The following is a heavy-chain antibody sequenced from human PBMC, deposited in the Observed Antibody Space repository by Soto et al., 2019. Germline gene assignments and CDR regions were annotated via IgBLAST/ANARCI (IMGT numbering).Heavy chain of an antibody. J-gene: IGHJ2*01. V-gene: IGHV4-28*01. CDR1: SYSISSSNW. CDR2: IYYSGST. CDR3: ARMAGGAYGTVYFDL. Sequence: PSETLSLTCAVSSYSISSSNWWGWIRQPPGKGLEWIGYIYYSGSTYYNPSLKSRVTMSVDTSKNQFSLKLSSVTAVDTAVYYCARMAGGAYGTVYFDLWGRGPLVPVS. D-gene: IGHD4-17*01.